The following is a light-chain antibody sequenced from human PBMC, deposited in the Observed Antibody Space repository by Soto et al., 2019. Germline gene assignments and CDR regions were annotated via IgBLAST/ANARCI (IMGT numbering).Light chain of an antibody. CDR2: DVS. J-gene: IGLJ1*01. CDR1: SSDVGGYDY. Sequence: HSVLTQPASVSGSPGQSITISCTGTSSDVGGYDYVSWYQHHPGKAPKLMIYDVSNRPSGVSSRFSGSKSDNTASLTIYGLQAEDEADYYCSSYTKNSPYVFGTGTKVTVL. V-gene: IGLV2-14*01. CDR3: SSYTKNSPYV.